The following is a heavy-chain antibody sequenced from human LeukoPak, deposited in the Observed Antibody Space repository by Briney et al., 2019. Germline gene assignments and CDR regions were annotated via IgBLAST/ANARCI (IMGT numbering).Heavy chain of an antibody. CDR3: ARDSGTTGEVKFDP. Sequence: SETLSLTCAVYGGSFSGYYWSWIRQPPGKGLEWIGEINHSGSTNYNPSLKSRVTMSVDTSENQFSLKLNSVTAADTAVYYCARDSGTTGEVKFDPWGQGTLVSVSS. V-gene: IGHV4-34*01. D-gene: IGHD3-10*01. CDR2: INHSGST. J-gene: IGHJ5*02. CDR1: GGSFSGYY.